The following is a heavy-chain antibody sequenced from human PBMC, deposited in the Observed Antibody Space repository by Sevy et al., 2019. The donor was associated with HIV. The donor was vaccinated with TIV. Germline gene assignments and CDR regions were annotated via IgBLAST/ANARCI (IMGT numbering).Heavy chain of an antibody. CDR3: VGENAWGRGYS. D-gene: IGHD1-26*01. CDR1: GGSITSLY. V-gene: IGHV4-59*08. CDR2: IYYNGHI. J-gene: IGHJ4*02. Sequence: SETLSLTCTVSGGSITSLYWNWIRQPPGKGLEWIANIYYNGHINYSPSLKSRVTLSLDTSKNQFSLRLSSVTAADTAMYDCVGENAWGRGYSWGQGTLVTVSS.